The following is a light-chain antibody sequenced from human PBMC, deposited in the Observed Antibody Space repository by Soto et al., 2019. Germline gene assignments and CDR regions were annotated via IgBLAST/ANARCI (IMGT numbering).Light chain of an antibody. J-gene: IGLJ1*01. V-gene: IGLV1-44*01. CDR3: ATWDDSLNGYV. Sequence: QSVLTQPPSASGTPGQRITISCSGSGSNIGRNTVTWYQQLPGTAPKLLIYTNNQRPSGVPDRFSGSRSGTSASLAISGLQSGDEADYYCATWDDSLNGYVFGTGT. CDR1: GSNIGRNT. CDR2: TNN.